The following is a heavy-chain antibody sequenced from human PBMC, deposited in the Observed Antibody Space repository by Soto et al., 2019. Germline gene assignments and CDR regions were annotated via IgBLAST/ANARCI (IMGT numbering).Heavy chain of an antibody. D-gene: IGHD3-3*02. Sequence: GASVKVSCKASGYTFTSYGISWVRQAPGQGLEWMGWISAYNGNTNYAQKLQGRVTMTTDTSTSTAYMELRSLRSDDTAVYYCARGLSFLEWLLPYYYYGMDVWGQGTTVTVSS. CDR2: ISAYNGNT. CDR3: ARGLSFLEWLLPYYYYGMDV. J-gene: IGHJ6*02. V-gene: IGHV1-18*01. CDR1: GYTFTSYG.